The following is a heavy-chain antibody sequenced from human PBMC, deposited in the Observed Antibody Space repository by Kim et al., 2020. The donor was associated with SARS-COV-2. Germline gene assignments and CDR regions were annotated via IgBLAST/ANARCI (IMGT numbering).Heavy chain of an antibody. D-gene: IGHD6-6*01. CDR3: ASSPRGKYSSSSVGGPGYYYYYYYMDV. V-gene: IGHV1-69*13. CDR1: GGTFSSYA. J-gene: IGHJ6*03. CDR2: IIPIFGTA. Sequence: SVKVSCKASGGTFSSYAISWVRQAPGQGLEWMGGIIPIFGTANYAQKFQGRVTITADESTSTAYMELSSLRSEDTAVYYCASSPRGKYSSSSVGGPGYYYYYYYMDVWGKGTTVTVSS.